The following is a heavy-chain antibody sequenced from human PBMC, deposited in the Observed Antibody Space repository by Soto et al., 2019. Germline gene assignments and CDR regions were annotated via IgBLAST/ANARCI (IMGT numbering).Heavy chain of an antibody. D-gene: IGHD2-2*01. Sequence: GGSLRLSCTASGFTFGDYAMSWFRQAPGKGLEWVGFIRSKAYGGTTEYAASVKGRFTISRDDSKSIAYLQMNSLKTEDTAVYYCTRDFRVVPAARFFGYYYGMDVWGQGTTVTVSS. J-gene: IGHJ6*02. CDR3: TRDFRVVPAARFFGYYYGMDV. CDR2: IRSKAYGGTT. CDR1: GFTFGDYA. V-gene: IGHV3-49*03.